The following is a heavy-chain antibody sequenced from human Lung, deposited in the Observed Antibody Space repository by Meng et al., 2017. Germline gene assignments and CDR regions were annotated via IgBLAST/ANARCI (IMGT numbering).Heavy chain of an antibody. V-gene: IGHV3-74*01. D-gene: IGHD1-1*01. J-gene: IGHJ1*01. Sequence: GRWGGAGGGLVPPGGSLRLSCAASGFTFTDHWMHWVRQGPGKGLVWVSRINRDGTKPTYADSVKGRFTISRDNAKNTLYLQMNNLRAEDTAFYYCTNDRLNHWGQGALVTVSS. CDR2: INRDGTKP. CDR1: GFTFTDHW. CDR3: TNDRLNH.